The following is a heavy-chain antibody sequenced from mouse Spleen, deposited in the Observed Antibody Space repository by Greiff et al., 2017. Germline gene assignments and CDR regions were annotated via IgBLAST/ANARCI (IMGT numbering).Heavy chain of an antibody. CDR1: GYSFTGYY. D-gene: IGHD1-2*01. CDR2: INPSTGGT. Sequence: EVQLQQSGPELVKPGASVKISCKASGYSFTGYYMNWVKQSPEKSLEWIGEINPSTGGTTYNQKFKAKATLTVDKSSSTAYMQLKSLTSEDSAVYYCARGPMVRPFAYWGQGTLVTVSA. CDR3: ARGPMVRPFAY. V-gene: IGHV1-42*01. J-gene: IGHJ3*01.